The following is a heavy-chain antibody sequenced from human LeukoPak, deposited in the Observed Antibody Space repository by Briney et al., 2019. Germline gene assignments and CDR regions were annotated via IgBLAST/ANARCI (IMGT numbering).Heavy chain of an antibody. Sequence: EASVKVSCKASGYSFTRYAISWVRQAPGQGLEWMGWISTYNGNTNYAQRLQGRVTMTTDTSTSAAYMELRSLRSDDTAVYYCARDKELLAVVAHDAFHIWGQGTMVTVSS. CDR2: ISTYNGNT. V-gene: IGHV1-18*01. J-gene: IGHJ3*02. CDR3: ARDKELLAVVAHDAFHI. D-gene: IGHD3-3*02. CDR1: GYSFTRYA.